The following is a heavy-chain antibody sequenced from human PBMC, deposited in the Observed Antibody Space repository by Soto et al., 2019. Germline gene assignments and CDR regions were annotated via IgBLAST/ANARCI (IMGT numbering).Heavy chain of an antibody. V-gene: IGHV3-33*05. J-gene: IGHJ4*02. CDR2: TSYDGSNN. Sequence: QVQLVESGGGVVQPGTSLRLSCVGSGFTFRSYVLHWVRQAPGKGLKWVALTSYDGSNNFYGDSVKGRSTISRHNSRNTVELQMDSLRFEDTALYYFARWGTTGGLDVWGQGTLVSVSS. D-gene: IGHD3-16*01. CDR1: GFTFRSYV. CDR3: ARWGTTGGLDV.